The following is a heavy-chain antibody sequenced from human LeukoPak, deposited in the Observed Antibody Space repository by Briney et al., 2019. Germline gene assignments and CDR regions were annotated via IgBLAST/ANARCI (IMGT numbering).Heavy chain of an antibody. CDR3: ATYRQVLLPFES. D-gene: IGHD2-8*02. CDR1: GFTFSNYG. Sequence: VQPGGSLRLSCAASGFTFSNYGMRWVRQAPGKGLEWVSAISGSGGTTYYADSVKGRFTISRDNSKNTLYLQMNSLRAEDTAIYYCATYRQVLLPFESWGQGTLVTVSS. V-gene: IGHV3-23*01. J-gene: IGHJ4*02. CDR2: ISGSGGTT.